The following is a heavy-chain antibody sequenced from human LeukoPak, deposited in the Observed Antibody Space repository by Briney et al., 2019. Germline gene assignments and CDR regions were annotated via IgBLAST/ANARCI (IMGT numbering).Heavy chain of an antibody. CDR3: ARGDYYDSDFDY. CDR2: IYYSGST. Sequence: PSETLSLICTVSGGSISSYYWSWIRQPPGKGLEWIGYIYYSGSTNYNPSLKSRVTISVDTSKNQFSLKLSSVTAADTAVYYCARGDYYDSDFDYWGQGTLVTVSS. CDR1: GGSISSYY. V-gene: IGHV4-59*01. J-gene: IGHJ4*02. D-gene: IGHD3-22*01.